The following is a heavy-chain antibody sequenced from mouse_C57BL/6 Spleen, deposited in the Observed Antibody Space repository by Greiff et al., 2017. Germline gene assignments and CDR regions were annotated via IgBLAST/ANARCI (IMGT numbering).Heavy chain of an antibody. CDR3: ARQDDYPSMDY. CDR2: IYPRSGNT. V-gene: IGHV1-81*01. D-gene: IGHD2-4*01. CDR1: GYTFTSYG. J-gene: IGHJ4*01. Sequence: VKLQESGAELARPGASVKLSCKASGYTFTSYGISWVKQRTGQGLEWIGEIYPRSGNTYYNEKFKGKATLTADKSSSTAYMELRSLTSEDSAVYFCARQDDYPSMDYWGQGTSVTVSS.